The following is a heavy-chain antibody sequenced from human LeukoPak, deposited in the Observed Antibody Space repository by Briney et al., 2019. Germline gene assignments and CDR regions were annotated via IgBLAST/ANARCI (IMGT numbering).Heavy chain of an antibody. V-gene: IGHV3-23*01. CDR3: AKLFGSSSWRTGVYYFDY. J-gene: IGHJ4*02. D-gene: IGHD6-13*01. Sequence: GGSLRLSCAASGFTFSSYAMSWVRQAPGKGLEWVSAISGSGGSTYYAGSVKGRFTISRDNSKNTLYLQMNSLRAEDTAVYYCAKLFGSSSWRTGVYYFDYWGQGTLVTVSS. CDR2: ISGSGGST. CDR1: GFTFSSYA.